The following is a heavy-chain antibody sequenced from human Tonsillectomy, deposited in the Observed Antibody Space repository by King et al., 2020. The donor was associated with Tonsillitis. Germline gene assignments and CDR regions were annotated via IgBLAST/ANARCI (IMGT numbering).Heavy chain of an antibody. Sequence: VQLVESGAEVKKPGSSVKVSCKASGGTFSSYSISWVRQAPGQGLEWMGGIIPIYGTAHYAQNFQGRVTITADESTSTASMELSSLRSEDTAVYYCARTPYDILTGYSSDPYYYYGMDIWGQGTTVTVSS. CDR1: GGTFSSYS. CDR2: IIPIYGTA. V-gene: IGHV1-69*01. CDR3: ARTPYDILTGYSSDPYYYYGMDI. J-gene: IGHJ6*02. D-gene: IGHD3-9*01.